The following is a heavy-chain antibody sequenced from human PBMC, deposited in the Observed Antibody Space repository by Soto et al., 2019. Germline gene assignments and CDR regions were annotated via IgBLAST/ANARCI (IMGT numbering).Heavy chain of an antibody. CDR2: ISYDENNK. CDR1: AFTFSSYG. D-gene: IGHD7-27*01. CDR3: AKVLTGDLDY. V-gene: IGHV3-30*18. Sequence: QVQLVESGGGVVQPGRSLRLSCAASAFTFSSYGMNWVRQAPGKGLEWVAVISYDENNKYYADSVKGGVTISRDNSKNTLYLQMNSLRAEDTAVYYCAKVLTGDLDYWGQGTLVTVSS. J-gene: IGHJ4*02.